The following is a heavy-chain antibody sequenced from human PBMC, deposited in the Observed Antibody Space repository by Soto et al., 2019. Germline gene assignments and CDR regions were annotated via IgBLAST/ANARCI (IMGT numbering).Heavy chain of an antibody. J-gene: IGHJ5*02. CDR1: GFTFSSYS. Sequence: EVQLVESGGGLVKPGGSLRLSCAASGFTFSSYSMNWVRQAPGKGLEWVSSISSSSSYIYYADSVKGRFTISRDNAATSLYMQMNSLKAEDSAVYYCARGRAEETWFGEHPGWFDPWGQGTLVTVSS. D-gene: IGHD3-10*01. CDR2: ISSSSSYI. V-gene: IGHV3-21*01. CDR3: ARGRAEETWFGEHPGWFDP.